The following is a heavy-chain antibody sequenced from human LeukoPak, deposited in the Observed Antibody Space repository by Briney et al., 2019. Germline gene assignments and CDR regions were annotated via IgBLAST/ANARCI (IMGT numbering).Heavy chain of an antibody. V-gene: IGHV1-18*01. CDR1: RYTFNNYF. Sequence: SVKVSRKASRYTFNNYFISGVRPPPGQGVEWVGWISPHTHTTHYAEKLQGRVTMTTDTSTSTVYMEVRSLRSGDTAVYLCARGQSMYYWGQGTPVTVSS. CDR3: ARGQSMYY. CDR2: ISPHTHTT. J-gene: IGHJ4*02. D-gene: IGHD2-8*01.